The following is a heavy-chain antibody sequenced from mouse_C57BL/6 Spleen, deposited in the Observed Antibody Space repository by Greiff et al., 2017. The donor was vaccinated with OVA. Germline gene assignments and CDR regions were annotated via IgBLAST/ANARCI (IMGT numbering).Heavy chain of an antibody. CDR1: GFNIKDDY. Sequence: VQLKQSGAELVRPGASVKLSCTASGFNIKDDYMHWVKQRPEQGLEWIGWIDPENGDTEYASKFQGKATITADTSSNTAYLQLSSLTSEDTAVYYCTLYSKGYFDYWGQGTTLTVSS. V-gene: IGHV14-4*01. CDR3: TLYSKGYFDY. D-gene: IGHD2-5*01. J-gene: IGHJ2*01. CDR2: IDPENGDT.